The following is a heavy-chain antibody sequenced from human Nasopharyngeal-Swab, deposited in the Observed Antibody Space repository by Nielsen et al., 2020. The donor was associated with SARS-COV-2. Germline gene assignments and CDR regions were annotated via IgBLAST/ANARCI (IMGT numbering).Heavy chain of an antibody. CDR2: IRYDGSNK. CDR3: AKDSEYCSSTSCYMYYYYYYMDV. D-gene: IGHD2-2*02. V-gene: IGHV3-30*02. J-gene: IGHJ6*03. Sequence: GESLKISCAASGFTFSSYGMHWVRQAPGKGLEWVAFIRYDGSNKYYADSVKCRFTISRDNSKNTLYLQMNSLRAEDTAVYYCAKDSEYCSSTSCYMYYYYYYMDVWGKGTTVTVSS. CDR1: GFTFSSYG.